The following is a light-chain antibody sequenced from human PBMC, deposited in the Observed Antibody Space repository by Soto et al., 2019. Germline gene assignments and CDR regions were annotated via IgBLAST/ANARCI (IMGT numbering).Light chain of an antibody. CDR3: QQRSSWIT. V-gene: IGKV3-11*01. CDR2: DAS. J-gene: IGKJ5*01. CDR1: QSVSTY. Sequence: SPATLSLSPGERATLSCRASQSVSTYLAWYQQKPGQAPRLLIYDASNRATGIPARFSGSGSATDFTLTISSLEPEDFAVYYCQQRSSWITFGQGTRLEIK.